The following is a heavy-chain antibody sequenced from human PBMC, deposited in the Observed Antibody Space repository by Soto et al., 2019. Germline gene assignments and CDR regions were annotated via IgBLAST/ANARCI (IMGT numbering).Heavy chain of an antibody. J-gene: IGHJ6*03. V-gene: IGHV3-48*01. D-gene: IGHD3-10*01. CDR2: ISSSSSNI. CDR1: GFTFSSCN. CDR3: ARGERYYGSGSYYYYYMDV. Sequence: EVQLVESGGVLVQPGGSLRLSCAASGFTFSSCNMNWVRQAPGKGLEWVSYISSSSSNIYYADSVKGRFTVSRDNAKNSLYLQMNSLRAEDTAVYYCARGERYYGSGSYYYYYMDVWGKGTTVTVSS.